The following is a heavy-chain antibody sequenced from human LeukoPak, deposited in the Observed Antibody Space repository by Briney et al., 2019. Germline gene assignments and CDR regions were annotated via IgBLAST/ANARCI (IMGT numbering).Heavy chain of an antibody. CDR2: INPSGGST. D-gene: IGHD3-3*01. Sequence: ASVKVSCKASGYTFTSYYMHWVRQAPGRGLEWMGIINPSGGSTSYAQKFQGRVTMTRDTSTSTVYMELSSLRSEDTAVYYCARAPGGAPPQKFWSGPHNWFDPWGQGTLVTVSS. J-gene: IGHJ5*02. CDR3: ARAPGGAPPQKFWSGPHNWFDP. V-gene: IGHV1-46*01. CDR1: GYTFTSYY.